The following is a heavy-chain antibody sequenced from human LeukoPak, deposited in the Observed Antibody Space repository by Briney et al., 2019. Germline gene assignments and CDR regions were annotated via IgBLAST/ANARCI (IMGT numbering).Heavy chain of an antibody. Sequence: ASVEVSCKASGYTFTSYAMNWVRQAPGQGLEWMGWINTNTGNPTYAQGFTGRFVFSLDTSVSTAYLQISSLKAEDTAVYYCARQNVWFGELFVPEMNAFDIWGQGTMVTVSS. CDR2: INTNTGNP. J-gene: IGHJ3*02. CDR1: GYTFTSYA. V-gene: IGHV7-4-1*02. CDR3: ARQNVWFGELFVPEMNAFDI. D-gene: IGHD3-10*01.